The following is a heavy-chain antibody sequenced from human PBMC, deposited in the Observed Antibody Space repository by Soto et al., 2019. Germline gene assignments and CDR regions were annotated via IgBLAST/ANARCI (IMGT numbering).Heavy chain of an antibody. V-gene: IGHV3-15*07. CDR2: IRSKTDGGTT. CDR3: TTDSYFTMSLVRFDS. J-gene: IGHJ4*01. CDR1: GFTFSSAR. Sequence: PGGSLRLSCAASGFTFSSARINWVRQAPGKGLEWVGRIRSKTDGGTTDFAALVKGRFAISRDDSKNMVYLQMNSLKIEDTAMYYCTTDSYFTMSLVRFDSWGHGTLVTVSS. D-gene: IGHD3-22*01.